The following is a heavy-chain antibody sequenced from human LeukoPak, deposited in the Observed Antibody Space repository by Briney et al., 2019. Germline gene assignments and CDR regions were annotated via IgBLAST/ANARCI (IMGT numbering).Heavy chain of an antibody. CDR2: IYYSGST. CDR3: ARARGPYDY. V-gene: IGHV4-59*01. J-gene: IGHJ4*02. Sequence: SETLSLTCTVSGGSIRSYYWSWIRQPPGKGLEWIGYIYYSGSTNYNPSLKSRVTISIGTSKNQFSLKLSSVTAADTAVYYCARARGPYDYWGQGTLVTVSS. D-gene: IGHD3-10*01. CDR1: GGSIRSYY.